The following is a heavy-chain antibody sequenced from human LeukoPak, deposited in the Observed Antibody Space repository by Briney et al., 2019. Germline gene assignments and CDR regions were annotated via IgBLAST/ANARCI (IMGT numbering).Heavy chain of an antibody. CDR3: AKDRATTVTTDAPEYFQH. D-gene: IGHD4-11*01. CDR1: GFTFSSYA. CDR2: ISYDGSNK. Sequence: PGRSLRLSCAASGFTFSSYAMHWVRQAPGKGLEWVAVISYDGSNKYYADSVKGRFTISRDNSKNTLYLQMNSLRAEDTAVYYCAKDRATTVTTDAPEYFQHWGQGTLVTVSS. J-gene: IGHJ1*01. V-gene: IGHV3-30-3*01.